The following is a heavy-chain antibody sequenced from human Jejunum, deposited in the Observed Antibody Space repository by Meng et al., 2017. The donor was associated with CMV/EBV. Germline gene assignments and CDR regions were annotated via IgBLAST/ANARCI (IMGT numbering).Heavy chain of an antibody. J-gene: IGHJ4*02. D-gene: IGHD3-16*01. CDR2: TRNKANSYTT. CDR1: GLTFSDHY. V-gene: IGHV3-72*01. Sequence: SCAASGLTFSDHYMDWVRQAPGKGLEWVGRTRNKANSYTTEYAASVKGRFIISRDGSKNSLYLQMNSLKIEDTAVYYCARDYGDWGQGTLVTVSS. CDR3: ARDYGD.